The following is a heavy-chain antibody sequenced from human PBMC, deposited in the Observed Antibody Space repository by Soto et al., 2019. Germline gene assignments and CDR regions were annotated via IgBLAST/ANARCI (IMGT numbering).Heavy chain of an antibody. V-gene: IGHV2-5*01. CDR3: TLKRGAVRPWYWFDP. J-gene: IGHJ5*02. Sequence: QITLKESGPTLVKPTQTLTLTCTFSGFSLSTSGVGVGWIRQPPGKALEWLALIYWNDDKRYSPSLKSRLTITKDTSKNQVVLTMTNMDPVDTATYYCTLKRGAVRPWYWFDPWGQGTLVTVSS. D-gene: IGHD6-6*01. CDR1: GFSLSTSGVG. CDR2: IYWNDDK.